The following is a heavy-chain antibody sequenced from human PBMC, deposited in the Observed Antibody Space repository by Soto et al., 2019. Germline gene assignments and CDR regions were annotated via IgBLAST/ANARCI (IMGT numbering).Heavy chain of an antibody. D-gene: IGHD3-3*01. CDR2: IYYSGST. CDR1: GGSISIGGYY. J-gene: IGHJ4*02. CDR3: ASAPPGFDLWSGYEYYFDY. Sequence: SETLSLTCTVSGGSISIGGYYWSWIRQHPGKGLEWIGYIYYSGSTYYNPSLKSRVTISVDTSKNQFSLKLSSVTAADTAVYYCASAPPGFDLWSGYEYYFDYWGQGTLVTVSS. V-gene: IGHV4-31*03.